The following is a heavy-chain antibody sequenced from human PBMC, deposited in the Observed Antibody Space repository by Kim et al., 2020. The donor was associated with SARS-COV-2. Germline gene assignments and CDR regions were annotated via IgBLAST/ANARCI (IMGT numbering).Heavy chain of an antibody. Sequence: SETLSLTCDVSGYSVRSALCWAWIRQPPGKGPEWLGNIYPSGGTAYMSSFRSRVTMSIDTSKNQFYLNLNSVTAADTAVYYCARVIGATALDIWGQGTKVTVSS. D-gene: IGHD6-13*01. CDR1: GYSVRSALC. J-gene: IGHJ3*02. V-gene: IGHV4-38-2*01. CDR3: ARVIGATALDI. CDR2: IYPSGGT.